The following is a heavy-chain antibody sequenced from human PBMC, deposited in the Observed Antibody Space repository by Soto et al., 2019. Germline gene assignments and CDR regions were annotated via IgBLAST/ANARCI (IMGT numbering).Heavy chain of an antibody. V-gene: IGHV4-59*01. CDR3: VRVVGYDSSGYGWFDP. Sequence: TLSLTCTVSGGSISSYYWSWIRQPPGKGLEWIGYIYYSGSTNYNPSLKSRVTISVDTSKNQFSLKLSSVTAADTAVYYCVRVVGYDSSGYGWFDPWGQGTLVTVSS. J-gene: IGHJ5*02. CDR2: IYYSGST. CDR1: GGSISSYY. D-gene: IGHD3-22*01.